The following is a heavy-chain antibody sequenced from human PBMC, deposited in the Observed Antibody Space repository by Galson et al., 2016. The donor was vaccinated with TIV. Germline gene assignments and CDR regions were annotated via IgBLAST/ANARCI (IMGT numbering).Heavy chain of an antibody. D-gene: IGHD3-3*02. CDR2: VQFDDRKK. V-gene: IGHV3-30*02. CDR3: VKDTGHFLGLES. Sequence: SLRLSCAASGFRFRTFGMHWARQAPGKGLAWVAFVQFDDRKKYYHESVQGRFTISRDDSKSMTHLQMNNLRPEDTAVYYCVKDTGHFLGLESWGQVILVTVSS. J-gene: IGHJ4*02. CDR1: GFRFRTFG.